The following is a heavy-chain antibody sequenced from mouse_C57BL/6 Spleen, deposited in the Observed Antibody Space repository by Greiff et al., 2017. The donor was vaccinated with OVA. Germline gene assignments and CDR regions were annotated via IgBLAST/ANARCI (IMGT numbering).Heavy chain of an antibody. CDR1: GYTFTSYW. CDR2: IDPSDSYT. J-gene: IGHJ3*01. CDR3: ARRGYDEDWFAY. Sequence: QVQLQQPGAELVMPGASVKLSCKASGYTFTSYWMHWVKQRPGQGLEWIGEIDPSDSYTNYNQKFKGKSTLTVDKSSSTAYMQLSSLTSEDSVVYYCARRGYDEDWFAYWGQGTLVTVSA. V-gene: IGHV1-69*01. D-gene: IGHD2-2*01.